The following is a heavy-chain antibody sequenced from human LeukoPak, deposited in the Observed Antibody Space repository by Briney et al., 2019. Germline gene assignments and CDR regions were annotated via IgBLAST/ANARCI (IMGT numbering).Heavy chain of an antibody. CDR2: ISSSSSTI. V-gene: IGHV3-48*01. J-gene: IGHJ3*02. D-gene: IGHD2-2*02. CDR1: GFTFSSYS. Sequence: PGGSLRLSSAASGFTFSSYSMNWVRQAPGKGLEWVSYISSSSSTIYYADSVKGRFTIYRDNAKNSLYLQMNSLRAEDTAVYYCASPLGYCSSTSCYTSDAFDIWGQGTMVTVSS. CDR3: ASPLGYCSSTSCYTSDAFDI.